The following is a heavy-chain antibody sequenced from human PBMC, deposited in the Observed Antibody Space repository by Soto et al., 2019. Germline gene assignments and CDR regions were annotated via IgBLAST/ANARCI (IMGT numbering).Heavy chain of an antibody. Sequence: ASVKVSCKASGFTFSSYFMHWLRQAPGQGLQWVGIIKPSGGTTDYAQEFQDRVTMTRDTSTSTIYMELSSLTSADTAVYYCAREYPSTYYFASGGQGTLVTGSS. CDR3: AREYPSTYYFAS. CDR2: IKPSGGTT. J-gene: IGHJ4*02. V-gene: IGHV1-46*01. CDR1: GFTFSSYF.